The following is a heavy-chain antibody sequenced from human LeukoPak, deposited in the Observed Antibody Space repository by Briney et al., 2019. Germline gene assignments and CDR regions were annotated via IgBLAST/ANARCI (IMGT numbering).Heavy chain of an antibody. D-gene: IGHD3-10*01. CDR3: ARDQDGSGSYYDY. V-gene: IGHV3-21*01. Sequence: GGSLRLSCAASGFTFSIYSMNWVRQAPGKGLEWVSSISSSSSYIYYADSVKGRFTISRDNAKNSLYLQMNSLRAEDTAVYYCARDQDGSGSYYDYWGQGTLVTVSS. J-gene: IGHJ4*02. CDR2: ISSSSSYI. CDR1: GFTFSIYS.